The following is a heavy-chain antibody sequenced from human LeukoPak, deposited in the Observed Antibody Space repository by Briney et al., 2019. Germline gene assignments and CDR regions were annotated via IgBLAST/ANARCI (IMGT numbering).Heavy chain of an antibody. CDR3: ARGPRDYGDYVYFDL. CDR1: GGTFSSYA. V-gene: IGHV1-69*13. CDR2: IIPIFGTA. J-gene: IGHJ2*01. Sequence: SVKVSCKASGGTFSSYAISWVRQAPGQGLEWMGGIIPIFGTANYAQKFQGRVTITADESTSTAYMELSSLRSEDTAVYYCARGPRDYGDYVYFDLWGRGTLVTVSS. D-gene: IGHD4-17*01.